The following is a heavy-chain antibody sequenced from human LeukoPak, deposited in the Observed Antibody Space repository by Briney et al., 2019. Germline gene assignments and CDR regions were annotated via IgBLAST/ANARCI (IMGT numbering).Heavy chain of an antibody. Sequence: PGGSLRLSCGASGFTFGTYWMHWVRQAPGKGLVWVSGINSDGGTTTYADSVKGRFTISRDNAKNTLYLQMNSLRAEDTAVYYCARGGGYSYGSLDYWGQGTLVTVSS. CDR2: INSDGGTT. D-gene: IGHD5-18*01. CDR3: ARGGGYSYGSLDY. V-gene: IGHV3-74*01. CDR1: GFTFGTYW. J-gene: IGHJ4*02.